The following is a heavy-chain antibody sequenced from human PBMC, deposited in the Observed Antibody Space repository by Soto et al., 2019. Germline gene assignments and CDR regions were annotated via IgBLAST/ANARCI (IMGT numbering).Heavy chain of an antibody. D-gene: IGHD3-10*01. J-gene: IGHJ6*02. CDR1: GFTFSSYG. CDR2: IWYDGSNK. V-gene: IGHV3-33*01. CDR3: ARQGFGEWDYGMDV. Sequence: QVQLVESGGGVVQPGRSLRLACAASGFTFSSYGMHWVRQAPGKGLEWVAVIWYDGSNKYYADSVKGRFTISRDNSKNTLYLQMNSLRAEDTAVYYCARQGFGEWDYGMDVWCQGTTVTVSS.